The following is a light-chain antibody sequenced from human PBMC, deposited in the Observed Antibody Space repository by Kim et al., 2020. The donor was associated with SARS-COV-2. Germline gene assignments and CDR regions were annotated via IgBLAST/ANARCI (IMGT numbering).Light chain of an antibody. Sequence: EIVMTQSPATPSVSPGERATLSCRASQSVSSNLAWYQQKPGQAPRLLIYGASTRATGIPARFSGSGSGTEFTLTISSLQSEDFAVYYCQQYNNWLPWTFGQGTKVDIK. J-gene: IGKJ1*01. CDR3: QQYNNWLPWT. CDR1: QSVSSN. CDR2: GAS. V-gene: IGKV3-15*01.